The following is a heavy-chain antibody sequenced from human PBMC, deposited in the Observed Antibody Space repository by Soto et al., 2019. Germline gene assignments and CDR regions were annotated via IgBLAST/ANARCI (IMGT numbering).Heavy chain of an antibody. Sequence: VASVKVSCKASGYTFTSYAMHWVRQAPGQRLEWMGWINAGNGNTKYSQKFQGRVTITRDTSTSTAYMELSSLRSEDTAVYYCARHDCISTSCYYYYYYSMDVWGQGTTVTVSS. CDR1: GYTFTSYA. J-gene: IGHJ6*02. CDR3: ARHDCISTSCYYYYYYSMDV. D-gene: IGHD2-2*01. V-gene: IGHV1-3*01. CDR2: INAGNGNT.